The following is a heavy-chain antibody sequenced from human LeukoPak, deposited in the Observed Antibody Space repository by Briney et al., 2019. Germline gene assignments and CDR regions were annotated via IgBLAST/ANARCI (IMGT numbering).Heavy chain of an antibody. V-gene: IGHV4-39*01. J-gene: IGHJ6*03. D-gene: IGHD3-9*01. CDR1: GGSISSSSYY. CDR2: IYYSGST. Sequence: SETLSLTCTVSGGSISSSSYYWGWIRQPPGKGLEWIGSIYYSGSTYYNPSLKSRVTISVDTSKNQFSLKLSSVTAADTAVYYCARLAGLTGYSYYYYMDVWGKGTTVTISS. CDR3: ARLAGLTGYSYYYYMDV.